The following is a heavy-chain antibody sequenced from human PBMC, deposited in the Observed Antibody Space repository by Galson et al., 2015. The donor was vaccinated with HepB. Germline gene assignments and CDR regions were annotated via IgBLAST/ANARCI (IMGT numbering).Heavy chain of an antibody. CDR3: ASPWGYYDSSGYYRYYFDY. V-gene: IGHV5-51*03. J-gene: IGHJ4*02. D-gene: IGHD3-22*01. Sequence: QSGAEVKKPGESLKISCKGSGYSFTSYWIGWGRQMPGRGQGWRGIIYPGDSDTRYSPSFQGQVTISADKSNSTAYLQWIILKASDTAMYYCASPWGYYDSSGYYRYYFDYWGQGTLVTVSS. CDR1: GYSFTSYW. CDR2: IYPGDSDT.